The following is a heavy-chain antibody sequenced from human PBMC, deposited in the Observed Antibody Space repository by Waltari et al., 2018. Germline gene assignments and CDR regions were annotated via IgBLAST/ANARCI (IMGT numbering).Heavy chain of an antibody. Sequence: QLQLQESGPGLVKPSETLSLTCTVSGGSISSSSYYWGWIRQPPGKGLEWIGSIYYSGSTYYNPSLKSRVTISVDTSKNQFSLKLSSVTAADTAVYYCARVGSYLTMVQVDAFDIWGQGTMVTVSS. CDR1: GGSISSSSYY. CDR2: IYYSGST. D-gene: IGHD3-10*01. CDR3: ARVGSYLTMVQVDAFDI. V-gene: IGHV4-39*07. J-gene: IGHJ3*02.